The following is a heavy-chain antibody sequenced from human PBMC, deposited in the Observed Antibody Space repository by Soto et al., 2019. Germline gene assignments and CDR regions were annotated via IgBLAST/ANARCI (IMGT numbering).Heavy chain of an antibody. CDR1: VFTFSSYA. CDR3: VKDHIGVSFFDD. V-gene: IGHV3-64D*06. CDR2: ISSNGGST. Sequence: PGGSLRLSCSSSVFTFSSYAMHCVRHAPGKGLEYVSAISSNGGSTYYADSVKGRFTISRDNSKNTLYLQMSSLRAEDTAVYYCVKDHIGVSFFDDGGQGIQVTV. J-gene: IGHJ4*02. D-gene: IGHD2-8*01.